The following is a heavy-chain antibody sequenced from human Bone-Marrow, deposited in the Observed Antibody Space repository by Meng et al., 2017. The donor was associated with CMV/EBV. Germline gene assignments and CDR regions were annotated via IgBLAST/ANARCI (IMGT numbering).Heavy chain of an antibody. Sequence: GSLRLSCTVSGYSISSDYYWAWIRQPPGKGLEWIGSIYYSGSTYYNPSLKSRVTISVDTSKNQFSLKLSSVTAADTAVYYCARDRDIAVAGTPHWFEPWGQGTLVTVSS. CDR3: ARDRDIAVAGTPHWFEP. V-gene: IGHV4-38-2*02. J-gene: IGHJ5*02. CDR1: GYSISSDYY. CDR2: IYYSGST. D-gene: IGHD6-19*01.